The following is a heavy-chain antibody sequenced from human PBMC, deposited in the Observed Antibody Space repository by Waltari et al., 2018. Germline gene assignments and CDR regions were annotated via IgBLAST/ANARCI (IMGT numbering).Heavy chain of an antibody. CDR3: ARDPGATAGIRYYYYGMDV. CDR2: INPNSGGT. J-gene: IGHJ6*02. CDR1: GYTFTGYY. Sequence: QVQLVQSGAEVKKPGASVKVSCKASGYTFTGYYMHWVRQAPGQGREWMGRINPNSGGTNYAQKFQGRVTMTRDTSISTAYMELSRLRSDDTAVYYCARDPGATAGIRYYYYGMDVWGQGTTVTVSS. V-gene: IGHV1-2*06. D-gene: IGHD6-13*01.